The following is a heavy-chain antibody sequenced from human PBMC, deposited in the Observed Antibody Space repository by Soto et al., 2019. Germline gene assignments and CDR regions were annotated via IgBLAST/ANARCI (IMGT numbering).Heavy chain of an antibody. CDR1: GGSFSGYY. CDR2: INHSGST. CDR3: ARERPRYYGMDV. J-gene: IGHJ6*02. D-gene: IGHD6-6*01. Sequence: SQTLSLTCAFSGGSFSGYYWSWILQPPGKGLEWIGEINHSGSTNYNPSLKSRVTISVDTSKNQFSLKLSSVTAADTAVYYCARERPRYYGMDVWGQVNTVT. V-gene: IGHV4-34*01.